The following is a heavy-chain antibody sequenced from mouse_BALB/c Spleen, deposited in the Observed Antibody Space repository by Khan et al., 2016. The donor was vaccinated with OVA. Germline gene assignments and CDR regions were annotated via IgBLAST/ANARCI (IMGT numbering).Heavy chain of an antibody. CDR2: IWSDGST. V-gene: IGHV2-6-1*01. D-gene: IGHD2-10*01. Sequence: QVQLKQSGPGLVAPSQSLSITCTISGFSLTNYGVHWVRQPPGKGLEWVVVIWSDGSTTYNSALKSRLTVTKDNSKSQVFLEMNSLQTDDTAMYFCARQPYYHYNIMDYWGQGTSVTVSS. J-gene: IGHJ4*01. CDR1: GFSLTNYG. CDR3: ARQPYYHYNIMDY.